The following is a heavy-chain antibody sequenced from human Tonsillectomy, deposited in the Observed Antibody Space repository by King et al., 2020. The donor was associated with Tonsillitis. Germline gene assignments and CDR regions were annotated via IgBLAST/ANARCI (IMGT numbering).Heavy chain of an antibody. D-gene: IGHD2-2*01. CDR2: INHSGST. CDR1: GGFFSDYY. J-gene: IGHJ6*03. CDR3: ARGDIVVEPAANGYYYYMDV. Sequence: VQLQQWGAGLLKPSETLSLTCAVYGGFFSDYYWSWIRQPPGKGLEWIGEINHSGSTNYNPSLKSRVTVSVDTSKKQFSLKVSSVTAADTAVYYCARGDIVVEPAANGYYYYMDVWGKGTTVTVSS. V-gene: IGHV4-34*01.